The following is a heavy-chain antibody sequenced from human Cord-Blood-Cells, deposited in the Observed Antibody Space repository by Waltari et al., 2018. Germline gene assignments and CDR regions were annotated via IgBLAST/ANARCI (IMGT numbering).Heavy chain of an antibody. D-gene: IGHD5-12*01. J-gene: IGHJ4*02. Sequence: QVQLVESGGGVVQPGRSLRLSCAASGFSFSSYCMHWFRQAPGKGLEWVAVISYDGSNKYYADSVKGRFTISRDNSKNTLYLQMNSLRAEDTAVYYCAKAKSGYEIDYWGQGTLVTVSS. CDR1: GFSFSSYC. V-gene: IGHV3-30*18. CDR3: AKAKSGYEIDY. CDR2: ISYDGSNK.